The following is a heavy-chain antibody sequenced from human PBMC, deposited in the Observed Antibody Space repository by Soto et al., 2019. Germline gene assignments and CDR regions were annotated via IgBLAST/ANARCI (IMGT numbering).Heavy chain of an antibody. CDR3: ASVDHSGSYGVDV. CDR2: INPSGGST. Sequence: GASVKVSCKASGYTFTSYYMHWVRQAPGQGLEWTGIINPSGGSTSYARKFQGRVTMTRDTSTSTVYMELSSLRSEDTAVYYCASVDHSGSYGVDVWGQGTTVTVSS. J-gene: IGHJ6*02. D-gene: IGHD1-26*01. CDR1: GYTFTSYY. V-gene: IGHV1-46*01.